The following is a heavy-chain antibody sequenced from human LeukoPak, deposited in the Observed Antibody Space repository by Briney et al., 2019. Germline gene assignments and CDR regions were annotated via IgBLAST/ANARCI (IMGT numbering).Heavy chain of an antibody. J-gene: IGHJ3*01. V-gene: IGHV4-59*12. D-gene: IGHD3-10*01. CDR2: VYYSGST. Sequence: SETLSLTCTVSGDSISTYYWSWIRQPPGKGLEWIGYVYYSGSTNYNPSLKSRVTISVDTSKNQFSLKLSSVTAADTAVYYCARGAPGVSAFDVWGQGTMVTVSS. CDR1: GDSISTYY. CDR3: ARGAPGVSAFDV.